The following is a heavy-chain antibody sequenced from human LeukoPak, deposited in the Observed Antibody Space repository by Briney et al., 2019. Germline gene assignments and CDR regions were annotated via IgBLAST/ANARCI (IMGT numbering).Heavy chain of an antibody. CDR3: ARPSYYYDSSGSVSGAFDI. V-gene: IGHV3-7*04. D-gene: IGHD3-22*01. CDR2: IKKDGSEK. Sequence: GGSLRLSCAASGFTFSNYWMSWVRQAPGKGLEWVANIKKDGSEKYYVDSVKGRFTISRDNAKNSLYLQMNSLRAEDTAVYYCARPSYYYDSSGSVSGAFDIWGQGTMVTVSS. CDR1: GFTFSNYW. J-gene: IGHJ3*02.